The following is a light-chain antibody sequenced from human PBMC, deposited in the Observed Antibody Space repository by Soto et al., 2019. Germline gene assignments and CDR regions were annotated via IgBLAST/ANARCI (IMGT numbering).Light chain of an antibody. J-gene: IGLJ1*01. CDR2: EVS. Sequence: QSALTQPASVSGSPGQSITISCTGTSSDVGGYNYVSWYQQYPGKAPKLMIYEVSNRPSGVSNRFSGSKSGNTASLTISGLQADDEADYYCSSYTSSSTLDVFGTGTKVTVL. CDR1: SSDVGGYNY. V-gene: IGLV2-14*01. CDR3: SSYTSSSTLDV.